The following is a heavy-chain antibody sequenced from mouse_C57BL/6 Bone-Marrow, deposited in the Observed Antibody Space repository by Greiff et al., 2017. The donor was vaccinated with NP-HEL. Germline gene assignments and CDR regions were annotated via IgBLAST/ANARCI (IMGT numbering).Heavy chain of an antibody. V-gene: IGHV1-59*01. CDR2: IDPSDSYT. Sequence: QVQLQQPGAELVRPGTSVKLSCKASGYTFTSYWMHWVKQRPGQGLEWIGVIDPSDSYTNYNQKFKGKATLTVDTSSSTAYMQLSSLTSEDSAVYYSARYHYYGSSFDYWGQGTTLTVSS. CDR1: GYTFTSYW. J-gene: IGHJ2*01. D-gene: IGHD1-1*01. CDR3: ARYHYYGSSFDY.